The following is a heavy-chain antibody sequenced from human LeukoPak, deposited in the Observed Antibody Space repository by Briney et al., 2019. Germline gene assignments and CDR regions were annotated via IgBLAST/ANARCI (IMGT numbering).Heavy chain of an antibody. J-gene: IGHJ3*02. Sequence: GGSLRLSCAASGFTFSSYSMNWVRQAPGKGLEWVSSISSSSSYIYYADSVKGRFTISRDNAKNSLYLQMNSLRAEDTAVYYCARDGYCSSTSCYTGGDAFDIWGQGTMVTVSS. CDR2: ISSSSSYI. D-gene: IGHD2-2*02. CDR3: ARDGYCSSTSCYTGGDAFDI. CDR1: GFTFSSYS. V-gene: IGHV3-21*01.